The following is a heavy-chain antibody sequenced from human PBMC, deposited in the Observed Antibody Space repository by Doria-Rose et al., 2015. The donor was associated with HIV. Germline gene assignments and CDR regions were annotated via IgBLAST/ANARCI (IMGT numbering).Heavy chain of an antibody. J-gene: IGHJ4*02. Sequence: WVRQVPGKGLEWVASIKQDGSEKNYMGSVKGRFTISRDNAKNSLFLQMNSLRADDTAVYYCARETDGHYNFWSGYFDYWGQGTLVTVSS. CDR3: ARETDGHYNFWSGYFDY. V-gene: IGHV3-7*01. CDR2: IKQDGSEK. D-gene: IGHD3-3*01.